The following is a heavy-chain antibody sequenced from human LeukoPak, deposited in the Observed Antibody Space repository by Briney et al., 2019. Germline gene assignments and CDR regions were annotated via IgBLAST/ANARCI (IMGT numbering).Heavy chain of an antibody. V-gene: IGHV1-69*13. CDR2: IIPIFGTA. Sequence: SVKVSCKASGGTFSSYAISWVRQAPGQGLERMGGIIPIFGTANYAQKFQGRVTITADESTSTAYMELSSLRSEDTAVYYCARIRGDGYNYGMVYFDYWGQGTLVTVSS. D-gene: IGHD5-24*01. J-gene: IGHJ4*02. CDR3: ARIRGDGYNYGMVYFDY. CDR1: GGTFSSYA.